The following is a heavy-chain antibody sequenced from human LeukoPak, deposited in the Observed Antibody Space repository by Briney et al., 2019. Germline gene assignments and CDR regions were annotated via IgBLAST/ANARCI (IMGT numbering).Heavy chain of an antibody. Sequence: GGSLRLSCAASVFTFSSYSMNWVRQAPGKGLEWVSSISSRSSYIYYADSVKGRFTISRDNAKNSLFLQMNSLRAEDTAVYFCARDYSSSRYFDYWGQGTLVTVSS. D-gene: IGHD6-13*01. CDR2: ISSRSSYI. CDR3: ARDYSSSRYFDY. J-gene: IGHJ4*02. V-gene: IGHV3-21*01. CDR1: VFTFSSYS.